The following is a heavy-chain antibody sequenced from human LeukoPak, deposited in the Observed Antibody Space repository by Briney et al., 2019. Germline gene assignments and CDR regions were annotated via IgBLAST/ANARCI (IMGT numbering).Heavy chain of an antibody. D-gene: IGHD3-16*02. CDR3: ARLTYYDYVWGSYRSRDFDY. CDR1: GGSISSGGYY. CDR2: IYHSGST. Sequence: TLSLTCTVSGGSISSGGYYWSWIRQPPGKGLEWIGYIYHSGSTYYNPSLKSRVTISVDRSKNQFSLKLSSVTAADTAVYYCARLTYYDYVWGSYRSRDFDYWGQGTLVTVSS. V-gene: IGHV4-30-2*01. J-gene: IGHJ4*02.